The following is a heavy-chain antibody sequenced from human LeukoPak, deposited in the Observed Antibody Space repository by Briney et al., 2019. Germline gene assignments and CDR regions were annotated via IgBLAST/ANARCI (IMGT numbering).Heavy chain of an antibody. V-gene: IGHV1-8*01. D-gene: IGHD3-10*01. CDR3: ARGHGSGSYYKATSYNWFDP. J-gene: IGHJ5*02. CDR1: GYTFTSYD. CDR2: MNPNSGNT. Sequence: ASVKVSCTASGYTFTSYDINWVRQATGQGLEWMGWMNPNSGNTGYAQKFQGRVTMTRNTSISTAYMELSSLRSEDTAVYYCARGHGSGSYYKATSYNWFDPWGQGTLVTVSS.